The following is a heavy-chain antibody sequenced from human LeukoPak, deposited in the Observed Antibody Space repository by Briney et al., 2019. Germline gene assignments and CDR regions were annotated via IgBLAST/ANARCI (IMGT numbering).Heavy chain of an antibody. CDR1: GFTFSSHS. J-gene: IGHJ3*02. D-gene: IGHD3-22*01. CDR2: IYSGGST. V-gene: IGHV3-53*01. CDR3: AREYYDNSGGEDAFDI. Sequence: GGSLRLSCAASGFTFSSHSMNWVRQAPGKGLEWVSVIYSGGSTFYADSVEGRFTISRDNSNNTLYLRMNSLRAEDTAMYYCAREYYDNSGGEDAFDIWGPGTMVTVSS.